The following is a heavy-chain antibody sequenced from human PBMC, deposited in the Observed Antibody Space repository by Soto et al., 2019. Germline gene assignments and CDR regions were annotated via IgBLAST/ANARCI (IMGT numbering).Heavy chain of an antibody. Sequence: EVQLVESGGGLVQPGGSLRLSCAASGFTFSSYSMNWVRQAPGKGLEWVSYISSSSSTIYYADSVKGRFTISRDNAKXXXXXXXXXXXXXXXXXXXXXXXXXYGDYFDYWGQGTLVTVSS. J-gene: IGHJ4*02. D-gene: IGHD4-17*01. V-gene: IGHV3-48*01. CDR2: ISSSSSTI. CDR3: XXXXXYGDYFDY. CDR1: GFTFSSYS.